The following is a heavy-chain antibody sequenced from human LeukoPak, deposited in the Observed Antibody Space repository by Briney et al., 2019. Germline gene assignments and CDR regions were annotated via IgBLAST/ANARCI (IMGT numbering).Heavy chain of an antibody. Sequence: SETLSLTCTVSGGSISSYYWSWIRQPAGKGLEWIGRIYTSGSTNYNLSLKSRVTMSVDTSKNQFSLKLSSVTAADTAVYYCARVSEGIAAAGRSEGFDYWGQGTLVTVSS. V-gene: IGHV4-4*07. CDR3: ARVSEGIAAAGRSEGFDY. CDR2: IYTSGST. CDR1: GGSISSYY. D-gene: IGHD6-13*01. J-gene: IGHJ4*02.